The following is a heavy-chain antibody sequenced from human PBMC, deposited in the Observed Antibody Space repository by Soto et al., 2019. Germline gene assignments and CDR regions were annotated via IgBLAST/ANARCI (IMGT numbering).Heavy chain of an antibody. CDR1: GFTFSSYE. D-gene: IGHD6-6*01. J-gene: IGHJ4*02. V-gene: IGHV3-48*03. CDR3: AREKYSSSSLDY. Sequence: GGSLRLSCAASGFTFSSYEMNWVRQAPGKGLEWVSYVSSSGSTIYYADSVKGRFTISRDNAKNSLYLQMNSLRAEGTAVYYCAREKYSSSSLDYWGQGTLVTVSS. CDR2: VSSSGSTI.